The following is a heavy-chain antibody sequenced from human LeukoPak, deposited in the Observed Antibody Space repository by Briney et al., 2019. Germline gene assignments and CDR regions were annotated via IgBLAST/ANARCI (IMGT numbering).Heavy chain of an antibody. J-gene: IGHJ4*02. V-gene: IGHV4-34*01. D-gene: IGHD4-23*01. Sequence: SETLSLTCAVYGGSFSGYYWSWIRQPPGKGLEWIGEINHSGSTNYNPSLKSQVTISVDTSKNQFSLKLSSVTAADTAVYYCARYGGKGGLVYWGQGTLLTVSS. CDR3: ARYGGKGGLVY. CDR2: INHSGST. CDR1: GGSFSGYY.